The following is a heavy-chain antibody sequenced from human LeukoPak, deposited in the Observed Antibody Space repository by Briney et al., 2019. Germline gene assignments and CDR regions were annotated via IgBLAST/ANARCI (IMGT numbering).Heavy chain of an antibody. CDR3: AKDKNYYGSGSYYPYFDY. V-gene: IGHV3-30*18. CDR2: ISYDGSNK. D-gene: IGHD3-10*01. Sequence: GGSLRLSCAASGFTFSSYWMSWVRQAPGKGLEWVAVISYDGSNKYYADSVKGRFTISRDNSKNTLYLQMNSLRAEDTAVYYCAKDKNYYGSGSYYPYFDYWGQGTLVTVSS. J-gene: IGHJ4*02. CDR1: GFTFSSYW.